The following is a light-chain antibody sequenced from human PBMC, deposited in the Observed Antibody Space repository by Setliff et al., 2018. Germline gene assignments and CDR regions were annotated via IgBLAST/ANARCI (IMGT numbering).Light chain of an antibody. Sequence: QSALTQPASVSGSPGQSITISCTGTYSDVGKYNLVSWYQQHPGKAPKLILYEFTTRPSGVSDRFAGSKSANTASLTISGLQAEDEAEYYGCSYAGSSTVVFGGGTKVTVL. V-gene: IGLV2-23*02. J-gene: IGLJ1*01. CDR3: CSYAGSSTVV. CDR2: EFT. CDR1: YSDVGKYNL.